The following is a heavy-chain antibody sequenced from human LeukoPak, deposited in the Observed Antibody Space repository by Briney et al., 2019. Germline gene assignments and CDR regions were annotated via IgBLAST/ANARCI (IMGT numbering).Heavy chain of an antibody. CDR3: ARDSGSYSSSSYMDV. V-gene: IGHV1-18*01. CDR2: ISAYNGNT. D-gene: IGHD6-13*01. J-gene: IGHJ6*03. Sequence: ASVKVSCKASGYTLTSYGISWVRQARGQGLEWMGWISAYNGNTNYAQKLQGRVTMTTDTSTSTAYMELRSLRSDDTAVYYCARDSGSYSSSSYMDVWGKGTTVTVSS. CDR1: GYTLTSYG.